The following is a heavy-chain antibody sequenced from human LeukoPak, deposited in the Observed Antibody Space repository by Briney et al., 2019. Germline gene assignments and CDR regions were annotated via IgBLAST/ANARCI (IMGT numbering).Heavy chain of an antibody. CDR2: IKSKTDGGTT. CDR3: ARAASGYDSSLILTFDY. J-gene: IGHJ4*02. Sequence: PGGSLRLSCAASGFTFSNAWMSWVRQAPGKGLEWVGRIKSKTDGGTTDYAAPVKGRFTISRDDSKNTLYLQMNSLRAEDTAVYYCARAASGYDSSLILTFDYWGQGTLVTVSS. D-gene: IGHD5-12*01. CDR1: GFTFSNAW. V-gene: IGHV3-15*01.